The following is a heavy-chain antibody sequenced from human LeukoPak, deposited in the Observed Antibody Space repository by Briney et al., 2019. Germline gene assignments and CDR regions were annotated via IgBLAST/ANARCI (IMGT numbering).Heavy chain of an antibody. CDR1: GFTFSDYY. Sequence: PGGSLRLSCAASGFTFSDYYMSWIRQAPGKGLEWVSYISSSGSTIYYADSVKGRFTISRDNAKNSQYLQMNSLRAEDTAVYYCASANYGDPLPNWFDPWGQGTLVTVSS. CDR3: ASANYGDPLPNWFDP. CDR2: ISSSGSTI. J-gene: IGHJ5*02. D-gene: IGHD4-17*01. V-gene: IGHV3-11*01.